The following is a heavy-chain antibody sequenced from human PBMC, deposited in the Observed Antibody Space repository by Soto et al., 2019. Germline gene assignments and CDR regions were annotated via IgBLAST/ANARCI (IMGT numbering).Heavy chain of an antibody. Sequence: EVQLVESGGGLVQPGGSLRLSCAASGFTFSPFWMHWVRQVPGKGPVWVSRINSDGNSTSYADSVKGRFTISRDNAKNSLYLQMNSLRAEDTAVYYCARGSNHFDYWGQGTLVTVSS. CDR2: INSDGNST. CDR1: GFTFSPFW. V-gene: IGHV3-74*01. D-gene: IGHD4-4*01. CDR3: ARGSNHFDY. J-gene: IGHJ4*02.